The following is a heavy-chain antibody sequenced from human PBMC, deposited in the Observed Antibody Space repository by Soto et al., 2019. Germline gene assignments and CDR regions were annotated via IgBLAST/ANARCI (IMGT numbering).Heavy chain of an antibody. V-gene: IGHV4-59*06. CDR1: GGSISPYY. CDR2: IYYSGST. CDR3: ARTSSFDY. J-gene: IGHJ4*02. Sequence: SETLSLTCTVSGGSISPYYWSWIRQHPGKGLEWIGYIYYSGSTYYNPSLKSRVTISVDTSKNQFSLKLSSVTAADTAVYYCARTSSFDYWGQGTLVTVSS.